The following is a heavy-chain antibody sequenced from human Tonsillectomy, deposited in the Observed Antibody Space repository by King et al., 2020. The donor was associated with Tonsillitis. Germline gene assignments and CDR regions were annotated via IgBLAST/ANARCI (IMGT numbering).Heavy chain of an antibody. CDR3: ARALSRVAGYFDS. CDR1: GGSLSSYY. J-gene: IGHJ4*02. D-gene: IGHD6-19*01. Sequence: QVQLQESGPGLVKPSETLSLTCTVSGGSLSSYYWSWLRQPPGKGLEWIGYIYYTGSTTYNSSLKSRVTMSVDTSKNQFYLTVNSVNAADTAVYYCARALSRVAGYFDSWGQGTLVTVSS. CDR2: IYYTGST. V-gene: IGHV4-59*01.